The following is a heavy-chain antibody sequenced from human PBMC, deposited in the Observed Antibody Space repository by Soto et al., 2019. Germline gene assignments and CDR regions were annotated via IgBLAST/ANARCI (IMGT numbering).Heavy chain of an antibody. J-gene: IGHJ4*02. CDR3: AREGRGRHFDY. V-gene: IGHV1-69*14. Sequence: QVQLVQSGAEVKKPGSSVKVSCKASGGSFSSYAFTWVRLAPGQGLECMGGIVPIFATPNYAQKLQGRVTITADRSTNTVYMELSSLTSEDRALYFCAREGRGRHFDYWGQGTLVTVSS. CDR2: IVPIFATP. CDR1: GGSFSSYA. D-gene: IGHD5-12*01.